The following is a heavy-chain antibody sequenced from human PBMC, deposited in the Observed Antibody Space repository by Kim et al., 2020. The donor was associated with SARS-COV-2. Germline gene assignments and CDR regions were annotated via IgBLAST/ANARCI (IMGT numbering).Heavy chain of an antibody. CDR2: INHSGST. Sequence: SETLSLTCAVYGGSFSGYYWSWIRQPPGKGLEWIGEINHSGSTNYNPSLKSRVTISVDTSKNQFSLKLSSVTAADTAVYYCARDGGYSYGDYYYYGMDV. V-gene: IGHV4-34*01. CDR1: GGSFSGYY. CDR3: ARDGGYSYGDYYYYGMDV. J-gene: IGHJ6*01. D-gene: IGHD5-18*01.